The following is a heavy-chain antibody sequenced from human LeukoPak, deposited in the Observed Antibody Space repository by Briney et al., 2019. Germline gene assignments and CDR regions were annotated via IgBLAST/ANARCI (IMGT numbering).Heavy chain of an antibody. CDR1: GGSFSGYY. V-gene: IGHV4-34*01. Sequence: SETLSLTRAVYGGSFSGYYWSWIRQPPGKGLEWVEEINHRGCTNDNPSLERRVTISIDKSNNQFSLKLSSVTAADTAVYYCARGFSRPVLYYNWFDPWGQGTLVTVS. CDR3: ARGFSRPVLYYNWFDP. D-gene: IGHD3-10*01. J-gene: IGHJ5*02. CDR2: INHRGCT.